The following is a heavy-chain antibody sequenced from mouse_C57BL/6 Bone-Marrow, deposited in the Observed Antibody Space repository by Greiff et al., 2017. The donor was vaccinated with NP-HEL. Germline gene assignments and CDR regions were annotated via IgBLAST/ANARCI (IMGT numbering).Heavy chain of an antibody. CDR1: GYTFTSYW. J-gene: IGHJ4*01. CDR3: VRGNDGHGGAMDY. D-gene: IGHD2-3*01. CDR2: IDPSDSYT. Sequence: VQLQQPGAELVMPGASVKLSCKASGYTFTSYWMHWVKQRPGQGLEWIGEIDPSDSYTNYNQKFKGKSTLTVDKSSSTAYMQLSSLTSEDSAVYYCVRGNDGHGGAMDYWGQGTSVTVSS. V-gene: IGHV1-69*01.